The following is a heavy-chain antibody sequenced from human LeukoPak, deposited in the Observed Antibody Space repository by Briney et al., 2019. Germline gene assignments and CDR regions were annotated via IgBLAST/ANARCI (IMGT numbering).Heavy chain of an antibody. V-gene: IGHV3-48*03. J-gene: IGHJ3*02. CDR3: ARDFHAFDI. CDR1: GFTFSSYE. Sequence: PGGSLRLSCVASGFTFSSYEMNWVRQAPGKGLEWVSYISSSGSSIYYADSVKGRFIISRDNAKNSLYLQMNSLRAEGTAVYYCARDFHAFDIWGQGTMVTVSS. CDR2: ISSSGSSI.